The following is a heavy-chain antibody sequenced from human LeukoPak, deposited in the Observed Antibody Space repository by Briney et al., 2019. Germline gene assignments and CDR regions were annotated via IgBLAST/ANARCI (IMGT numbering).Heavy chain of an antibody. Sequence: EASVKVSCKASVGTFSSYAISWVRQAPGQGLEWMGGNSPIFGTANYAQKFQGRVTITTDESTSTAYMELSSLRSEDTAVYYCASTNWGLVAKGYFDLWGRGTLVTVSS. CDR3: ASTNWGLVAKGYFDL. D-gene: IGHD5-12*01. CDR2: NSPIFGTA. J-gene: IGHJ2*01. V-gene: IGHV1-69*05. CDR1: VGTFSSYA.